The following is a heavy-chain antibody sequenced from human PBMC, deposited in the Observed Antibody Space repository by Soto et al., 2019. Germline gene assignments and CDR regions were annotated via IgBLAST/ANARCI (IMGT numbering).Heavy chain of an antibody. CDR3: ARGSRKSSGWYNG. V-gene: IGHV4-34*01. CDR1: GGSFSDYY. Sequence: SETLSLTCAVYGGSFSDYYWSWIRQPPGKGLEWIGEINHSGSTNYNPSLKSRVTISIDTSKNQFSLKLSSVTAADTAVYYCARGSRKSSGWYNGWGQGTLVTVSS. J-gene: IGHJ4*01. CDR2: INHSGST. D-gene: IGHD6-19*01.